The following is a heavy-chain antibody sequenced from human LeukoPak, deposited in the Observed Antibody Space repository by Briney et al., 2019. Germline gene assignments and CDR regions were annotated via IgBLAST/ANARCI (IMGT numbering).Heavy chain of an antibody. CDR3: AREPHSDGSGSY. D-gene: IGHD3-10*01. Sequence: SETLSLTCTVSGGSISSSSYYWGWIRQPPGKGLEWIGSIYYSGSTYYNPSLESRVTISVDTSKNQFSLKLSSVTAADTAVYYCAREPHSDGSGSYWGQGTLVTVSS. J-gene: IGHJ4*02. CDR1: GGSISSSSYY. V-gene: IGHV4-39*02. CDR2: IYYSGST.